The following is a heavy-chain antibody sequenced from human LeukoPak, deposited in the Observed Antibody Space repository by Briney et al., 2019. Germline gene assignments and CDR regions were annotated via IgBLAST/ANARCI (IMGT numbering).Heavy chain of an antibody. Sequence: PSETLSLTCTVSGGSISGYYWSWIRQPPGKGLEWIGEINHSGSTNYNPSLKSRVTISVDTSKNQFSLKLSSVTAADTAVYYCARRAFLEWFPHDYYYYGMDVWGQGTTVTVSS. V-gene: IGHV4-34*01. CDR1: GGSISGYY. CDR3: ARRAFLEWFPHDYYYYGMDV. CDR2: INHSGST. J-gene: IGHJ6*02. D-gene: IGHD3-3*02.